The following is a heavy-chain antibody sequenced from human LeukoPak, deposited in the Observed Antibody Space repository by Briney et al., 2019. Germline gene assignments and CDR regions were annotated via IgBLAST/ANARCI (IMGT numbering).Heavy chain of an antibody. V-gene: IGHV1-18*01. J-gene: IGHJ4*02. CDR3: ARDRGYGDYEDY. D-gene: IGHD4-17*01. Sequence: AASVALSCKASGYTFTSYGISWVRQAPGQGLEWMGWISAYNGNTNYAQKLQGRVTMTTDTSTSTAYMELRSLRSDDTAVYYCARDRGYGDYEDYWGQGAMAADSS. CDR1: GYTFTSYG. CDR2: ISAYNGNT.